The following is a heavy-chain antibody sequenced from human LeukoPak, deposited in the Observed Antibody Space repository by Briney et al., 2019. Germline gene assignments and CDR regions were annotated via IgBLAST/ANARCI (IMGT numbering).Heavy chain of an antibody. CDR1: GYTFTSYA. J-gene: IGHJ3*02. CDR3: ATISRGYSYGHDAFDI. Sequence: GASVTVSCKASGYTFTSYAMHWVRQAPGQRLEWMGWINAGNGNTKYSQKFQGRVTITRDTSASTAYMELSSLRSEDTAVYYCATISRGYSYGHDAFDIWGQGTMVTVSS. V-gene: IGHV1-3*01. D-gene: IGHD5-18*01. CDR2: INAGNGNT.